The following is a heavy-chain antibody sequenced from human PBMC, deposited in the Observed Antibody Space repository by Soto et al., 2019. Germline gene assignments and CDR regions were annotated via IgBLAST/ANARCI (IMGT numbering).Heavy chain of an antibody. Sequence: PSETLSLTCTVSGGSVSSGGYYWSWIRQHPGKGLEWIGFIYYSGSTYYNPSLKSRVTISVDTSKNQFSLKLSSVTAADTAVYYSARSPGGGRNDYSGQGTLVTVAS. CDR1: GGSVSSGGYY. CDR2: IYYSGST. V-gene: IGHV4-31*03. J-gene: IGHJ4*02. CDR3: ARSPGGGRNDY. D-gene: IGHD2-15*01.